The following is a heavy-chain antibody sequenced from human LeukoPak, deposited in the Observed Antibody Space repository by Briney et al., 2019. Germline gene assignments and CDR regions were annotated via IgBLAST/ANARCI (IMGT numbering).Heavy chain of an antibody. CDR3: ASARTTGTRVAFDI. V-gene: IGHV3-66*01. CDR2: IYSGGST. D-gene: IGHD1-1*01. CDR1: GFTFSSYW. Sequence: GGSLRLSCAASGFTFSSYWMSWVRQAPGKGLEWVSVIYSGGSTYYADSVKGRFTISRDNAKNSLYLQMNSLRAEDTAVYYCASARTTGTRVAFDIWGQGTMVTVSS. J-gene: IGHJ3*02.